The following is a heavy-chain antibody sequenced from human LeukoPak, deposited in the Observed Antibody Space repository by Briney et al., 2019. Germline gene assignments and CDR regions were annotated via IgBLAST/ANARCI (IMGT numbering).Heavy chain of an antibody. V-gene: IGHV4-34*01. CDR1: GGSFSGFY. CDR2: IHQSGGT. J-gene: IGHJ4*02. CDR3: ASGALLGY. Sequence: SETLSLTCAVYGGSFSGFYWSWIRQAPGKGLEWIGEIHQSGGTNYNPSLKSRVTISVDASKKQLSLKLSSVTAADTAVYYCASGALLGYWGQGTLVTVSS.